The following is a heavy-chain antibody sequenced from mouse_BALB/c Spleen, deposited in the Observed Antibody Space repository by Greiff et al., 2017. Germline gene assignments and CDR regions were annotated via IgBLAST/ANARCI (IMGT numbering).Heavy chain of an antibody. J-gene: IGHJ2*01. CDR2: ISSGGST. D-gene: IGHD1-1*01. CDR3: ARGLYGSQGFDY. Sequence: EVKLQESGGGLVKPGGSLKLSCAASGFTFSSYAMSWVRQTPEKRLEWVASISSGGSTYYPDSVKGRFTISRDNARNILYLQMSSLRSEDTAMYYCARGLYGSQGFDYWGQGTTLTVSS. V-gene: IGHV5-6-5*01. CDR1: GFTFSSYA.